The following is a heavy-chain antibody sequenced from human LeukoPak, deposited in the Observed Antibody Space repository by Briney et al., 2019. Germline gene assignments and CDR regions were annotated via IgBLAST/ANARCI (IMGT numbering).Heavy chain of an antibody. V-gene: IGHV1-46*01. J-gene: IGHJ2*01. CDR1: GYTFTSYY. CDR2: INPSGGST. Sequence: ASVKVSCKASGYTFTSYYMHWVRQAPGQGLEWMGIINPSGGSTSYAQKFQGRVTMTRDTSTSTVYMELSSLRSEDTAVYYCARATYYYDSSGRTLTALDWYFDLWGRGTLVTVSS. D-gene: IGHD3-22*01. CDR3: ARATYYYDSSGRTLTALDWYFDL.